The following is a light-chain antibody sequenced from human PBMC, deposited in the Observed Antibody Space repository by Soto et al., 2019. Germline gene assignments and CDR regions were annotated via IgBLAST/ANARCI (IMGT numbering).Light chain of an antibody. J-gene: IGKJ1*01. CDR2: DAS. Sequence: EFLLTQSPDTLSLPPGERATLSWRASQSISSYLAWYQQKPGQAPRLLIYDASSRATGIPARFSGSGSGTDFTLTISSLEPEDFAVYYCQQLTDWPPQWTFGQGTKVDIK. V-gene: IGKV3-11*01. CDR1: QSISSY. CDR3: QQLTDWPPQWT.